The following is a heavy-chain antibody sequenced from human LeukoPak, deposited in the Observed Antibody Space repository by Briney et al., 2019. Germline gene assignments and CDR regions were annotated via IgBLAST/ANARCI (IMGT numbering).Heavy chain of an antibody. CDR3: ARGAAGTTPDYYYFGLDV. CDR2: IYPGDSDT. V-gene: IGHV5-51*01. Sequence: GESLKISCKGSGYKFTDYWIGWVRPLPGKSLEWMGIIYPGDSDTRYSPSFQGQVTISADKSINTAHLQWSSLKASDTAMYYCARGAAGTTPDYYYFGLDVWGQGTTVRVSS. D-gene: IGHD1-7*01. J-gene: IGHJ6*02. CDR1: GYKFTDYW.